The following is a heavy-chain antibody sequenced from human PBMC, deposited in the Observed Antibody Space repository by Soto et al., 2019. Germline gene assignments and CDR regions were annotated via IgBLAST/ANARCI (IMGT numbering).Heavy chain of an antibody. CDR3: ARDLEAPIEYEGLDP. CDR2: IYYSGST. V-gene: IGHV4-31*03. Sequence: PSETLSLTCTVSGGSISSGGYYWSWIRQHPGKGLEWIGYIYYSGSTYYNPSLKSRVTISVDTSKNQFSLKLSSVTAADTAVYYCARDLEAPIEYEGLDPWGPGTLVPLSS. CDR1: GGSISSGGYY. D-gene: IGHD3-3*01. J-gene: IGHJ5*02.